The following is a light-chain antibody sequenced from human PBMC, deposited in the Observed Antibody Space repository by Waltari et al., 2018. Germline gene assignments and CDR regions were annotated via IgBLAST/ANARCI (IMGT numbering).Light chain of an antibody. J-gene: IGKJ3*01. V-gene: IGKV3-11*01. CDR1: QSVNKY. Sequence: EIVLTQSPATLSMSPGERPTLSCRASQSVNKYLAWYQQRPGQAPRLLIYDASNRATGIPARFSGSGSGTEFTLTISSLEPEDFALYYCQHRGTWPLSFGPGTTV. CDR2: DAS. CDR3: QHRGTWPLS.